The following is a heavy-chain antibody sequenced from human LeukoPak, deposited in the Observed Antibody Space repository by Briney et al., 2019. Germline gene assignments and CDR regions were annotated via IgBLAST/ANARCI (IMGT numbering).Heavy chain of an antibody. CDR2: IIPIFGTA. V-gene: IGHV1-69*01. J-gene: IGHJ5*02. CDR1: RGTFSSYA. Sequence: SSVKVSFKASRGTFSSYASSLVRQAPGQGLEWMGGIIPIFGTANYAQKFQGRVTITADESTSTAYMELGSLRSEDTAVYYCARQIAAAGMWWFDPWGQGTLVTVSS. D-gene: IGHD6-13*01. CDR3: ARQIAAAGMWWFDP.